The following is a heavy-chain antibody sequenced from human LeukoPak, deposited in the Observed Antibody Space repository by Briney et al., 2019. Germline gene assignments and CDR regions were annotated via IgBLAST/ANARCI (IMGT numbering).Heavy chain of an antibody. V-gene: IGHV6-1*01. CDR3: ARDYSSSWYGHATLGYYYYYMDV. CDR1: GDSVSSNSAA. J-gene: IGHJ6*03. Sequence: SQTLSLTCAISGDSVSSNSAAWNWIRQSPSRGLEWLGRTYYRSKWYNDYAVSVKSRITINPDTSKNQFSLQLNSVTPEDTAVYYCARDYSSSWYGHATLGYYYYYMDVWGKGTTVTVSS. D-gene: IGHD6-13*01. CDR2: TYYRSKWYN.